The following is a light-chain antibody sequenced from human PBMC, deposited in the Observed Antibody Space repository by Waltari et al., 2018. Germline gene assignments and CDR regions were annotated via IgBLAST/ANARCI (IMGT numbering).Light chain of an antibody. CDR1: QNIGSS. CDR2: YAS. Sequence: DIVLTQSPDFQSVTPKEKVTITCRASQNIGSSLHWYQQQPDQTPKHLITYASPAISAVPSRFSGSGSGTDFTLIINSLEAEDAAAYDCHQSSSLPYTFGQGTKLEIK. J-gene: IGKJ2*01. V-gene: IGKV6D-21*02. CDR3: HQSSSLPYT.